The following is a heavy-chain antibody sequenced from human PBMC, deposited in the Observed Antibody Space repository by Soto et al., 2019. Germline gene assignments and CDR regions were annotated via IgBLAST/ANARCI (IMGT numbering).Heavy chain of an antibody. CDR3: ARGPPAYCGGDCYSSGFDY. V-gene: IGHV4-30-4*01. D-gene: IGHD2-21*02. J-gene: IGHJ4*02. Sequence: QVQLQESGPGLVKPSQTLSLTCTVSGGSISSGDYYWSWIRQPPGKGLEWIGYIYYSGSTYYNPSLKSRVTISVDTSKNQFSLKLSSVTAADTAVYYCARGPPAYCGGDCYSSGFDYWGQGTLVTVSS. CDR1: GGSISSGDYY. CDR2: IYYSGST.